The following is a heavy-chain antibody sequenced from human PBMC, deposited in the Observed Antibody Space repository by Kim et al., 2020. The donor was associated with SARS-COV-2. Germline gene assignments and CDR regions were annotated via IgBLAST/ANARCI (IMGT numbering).Heavy chain of an antibody. V-gene: IGHV1-46*01. D-gene: IGHD3-16*02. Sequence: ASVKVSCKAPGYTFTSYYMHWVRQAPGQGLEWMGIINPSGGSTSYAQKFQGRVTMTRDTSTSTVYMELSSLRSEDTAVYYCARGGYIWGSYRYRAFDIWGQGTMVTVSS. CDR2: INPSGGST. CDR1: GYTFTSYY. CDR3: ARGGYIWGSYRYRAFDI. J-gene: IGHJ3*02.